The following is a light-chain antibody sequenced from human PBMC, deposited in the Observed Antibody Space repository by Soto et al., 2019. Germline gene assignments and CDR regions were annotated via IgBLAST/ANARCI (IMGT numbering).Light chain of an antibody. Sequence: QSVLTQPASVSGSPGQSITISCTGTSSDVGGYNYVSWYQQHPGKAPKLMIYDVSNRPSGVSNRFSGSKSGNTASLTISGLQAEDGADYYCSSYTSSRTYVFGTGTKLTVL. CDR3: SSYTSSRTYV. CDR1: SSDVGGYNY. CDR2: DVS. J-gene: IGLJ1*01. V-gene: IGLV2-14*01.